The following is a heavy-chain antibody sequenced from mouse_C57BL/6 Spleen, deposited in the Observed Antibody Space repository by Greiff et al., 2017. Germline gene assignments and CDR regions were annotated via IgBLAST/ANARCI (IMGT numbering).Heavy chain of an antibody. CDR2: IWSGGST. J-gene: IGHJ1*03. CDR3: ARNAPHYYGSSYYWYFDV. V-gene: IGHV2-2*01. D-gene: IGHD1-1*01. CDR1: GFSLTSYG. Sequence: QVQLQQSGPGLVQPSQSLSITCTVSGFSLTSYGVHWVRQSPRKGLEWLGVIWSGGSTDYNAAFISRLSISKDNSKGQVFFKMNSLQADDTAIYYCARNAPHYYGSSYYWYFDVWGTGTTVTVSS.